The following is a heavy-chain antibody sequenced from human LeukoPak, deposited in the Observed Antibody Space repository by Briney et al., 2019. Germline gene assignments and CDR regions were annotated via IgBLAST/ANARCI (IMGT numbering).Heavy chain of an antibody. CDR2: ISSSRSTI. V-gene: IGHV3-48*01. CDR1: RFTFCRYS. D-gene: IGHD3-3*01. Sequence: GGSLRLSCAASRFTFCRYSINLVRQAPGKGLEWLSYISSSRSTIYYADSVKGRFTISRDNAKNSLYLQMNSLRAEDTAVYYCTRGNYDFWSGYDDAFDIWGQGTMVTVSS. J-gene: IGHJ3*02. CDR3: TRGNYDFWSGYDDAFDI.